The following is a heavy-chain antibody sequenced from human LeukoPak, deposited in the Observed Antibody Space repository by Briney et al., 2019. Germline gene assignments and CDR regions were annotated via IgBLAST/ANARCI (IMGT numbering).Heavy chain of an antibody. CDR2: INPNSGGT. CDR1: GYTFTGYY. D-gene: IGHD6-19*01. V-gene: IGHV1-2*06. CDR3: ARDVRSGWYVIDY. Sequence: ASVKVACKASGYTFTGYYMHWVRQAPGQGLEWMGRINPNSGGTNYAQKFQGRVTMTRDTSISTAYMELSRLRSDDTAVYYCARDVRSGWYVIDYWGQGTLVTVSS. J-gene: IGHJ4*02.